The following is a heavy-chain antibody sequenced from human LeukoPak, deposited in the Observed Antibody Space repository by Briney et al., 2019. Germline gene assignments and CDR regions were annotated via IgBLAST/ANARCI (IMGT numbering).Heavy chain of an antibody. J-gene: IGHJ4*02. Sequence: MSSETLSLTCTVSGVSISSYYWSWIRQPPGKGLEWIGYIYYSGSTNYNPSLKSRVTISVDTSKNQFSLKLSSVTAADTAVYYCATYYYDSSGYYRFDYWGQGTLVTVSS. CDR3: ATYYYDSSGYYRFDY. D-gene: IGHD3-22*01. V-gene: IGHV4-59*01. CDR2: IYYSGST. CDR1: GVSISSYY.